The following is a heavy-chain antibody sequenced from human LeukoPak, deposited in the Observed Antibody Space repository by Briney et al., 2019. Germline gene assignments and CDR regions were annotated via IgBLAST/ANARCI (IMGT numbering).Heavy chain of an antibody. CDR2: ISYDGSNK. CDR1: GFTFSSYA. CDR3: AKNRADSSSWHFDY. J-gene: IGHJ4*02. V-gene: IGHV3-30*18. D-gene: IGHD6-13*01. Sequence: PGGSLRLSCAASGFTFSSYAMHWVRQAPGKGLEWVAIISYDGSNKYYADSVKGRFTISRDNSKNTLYLQMNSLRAEDTAVYYCAKNRADSSSWHFDYWGQGTLVTVSS.